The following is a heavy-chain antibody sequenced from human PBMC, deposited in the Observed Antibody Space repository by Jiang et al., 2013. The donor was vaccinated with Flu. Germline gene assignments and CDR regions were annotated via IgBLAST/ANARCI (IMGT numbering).Heavy chain of an antibody. Sequence: SGAEVKKPGASVKVSCKASGYTFTSYYMHWVRQAPGQGLEWMGIINPSGGCTSYAQKFQGRVTMTRDTSTSTVYMELSSLRSEDTAVYYCARDRPGRSGYDLVDYYYYYGMDVWGQGTTVTVSS. CDR1: GYTFTSYY. D-gene: IGHD5-12*01. J-gene: IGHJ6*02. CDR2: INPSGGCT. V-gene: IGHV1-46*01. CDR3: ARDRPGRSGYDLVDYYYYYGMDV.